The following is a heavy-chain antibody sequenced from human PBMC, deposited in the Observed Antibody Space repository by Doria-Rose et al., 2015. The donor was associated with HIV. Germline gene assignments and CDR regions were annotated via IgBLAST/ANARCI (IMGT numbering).Heavy chain of an antibody. D-gene: IGHD6-13*01. CDR1: GVSLSSPGMG. CDR3: ARIKSSRWYHKYYFDF. J-gene: IGHJ4*02. Sequence: QVTLKESGPVLVKPTETLTLTCTVSGVSLSSPGMGVSWIRQPPGKALEWLANIFSDDGRSYKTSLKSRLTISRGTSKRQVVLTMTGMDPVDTATYYCARIKSSRWYHKYYFDFWGQGTLVIVSA. V-gene: IGHV2-26*01. CDR2: IFSDDGR.